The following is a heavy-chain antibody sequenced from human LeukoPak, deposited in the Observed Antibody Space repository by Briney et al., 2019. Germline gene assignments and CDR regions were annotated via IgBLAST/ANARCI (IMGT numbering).Heavy chain of an antibody. Sequence: GGSLRLSCAASGFTVSSNYMSWVRQAPGKGLEWVSVIYSGGSTYYADSVKGRFTISRGNAKNPLYLQMNSLRAEDTAVYYCARDQSAGAQNWFDPWGQGTLVTVSS. V-gene: IGHV3-53*01. CDR2: IYSGGST. CDR3: ARDQSAGAQNWFDP. D-gene: IGHD1-26*01. CDR1: GFTVSSNY. J-gene: IGHJ5*02.